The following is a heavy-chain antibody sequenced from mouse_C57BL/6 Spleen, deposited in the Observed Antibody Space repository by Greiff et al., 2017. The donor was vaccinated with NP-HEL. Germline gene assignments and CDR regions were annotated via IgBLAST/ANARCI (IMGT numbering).Heavy chain of an antibody. Sequence: QVQLQQPGAELVKPGASVKLSCKASGYTFTSYWMHWVKQRPGQGLEWIGMIHPNSGSTNYNEKFKSKATLTVDKSSSTAYMQLSSLTSEDSAVYYCARSEGSRAWFAYWGQGTLVTVSA. V-gene: IGHV1-64*01. CDR3: ARSEGSRAWFAY. CDR1: GYTFTSYW. J-gene: IGHJ3*01. CDR2: IHPNSGST.